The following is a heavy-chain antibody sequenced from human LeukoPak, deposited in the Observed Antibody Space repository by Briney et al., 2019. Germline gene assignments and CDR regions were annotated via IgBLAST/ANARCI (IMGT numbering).Heavy chain of an antibody. CDR2: ISYDGSNK. CDR3: ARPPDRYDSSGYSYFQH. Sequence: GRSLRLSCAASGFTFSSYAMHWVRQAPGKGLEWVAVISYDGSNKYYADSVKGRFTISRDNSKNTLYLQMNSLRAEDTAVYYCARPPDRYDSSGYSYFQHWGQGTLVTVSS. CDR1: GFTFSSYA. V-gene: IGHV3-30-3*01. J-gene: IGHJ1*01. D-gene: IGHD3-22*01.